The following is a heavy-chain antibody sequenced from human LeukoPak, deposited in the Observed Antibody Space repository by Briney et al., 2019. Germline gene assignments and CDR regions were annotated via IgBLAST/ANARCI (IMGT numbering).Heavy chain of an antibody. D-gene: IGHD6-19*01. J-gene: IGHJ4*02. CDR1: GGSFSGYY. CDR3: ARVAVAAREYFDY. V-gene: IGHV4-34*01. Sequence: SETLSLTCAVYGGSFSGYYWSWIRQPPGKGLEWIGEINHSGSTNNNPSLKSRVTISVDTSKNQFSLKLSSVTAADTAVYYCARVAVAAREYFDYWGQGTLVTVSS. CDR2: INHSGST.